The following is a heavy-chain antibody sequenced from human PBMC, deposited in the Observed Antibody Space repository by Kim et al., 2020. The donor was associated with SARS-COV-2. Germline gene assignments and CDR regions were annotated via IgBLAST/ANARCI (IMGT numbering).Heavy chain of an antibody. J-gene: IGHJ5*02. CDR2: ISGDGSST. CDR1: GFTIRNNW. V-gene: IGHV3-74*01. D-gene: IGHD6-19*01. CDR3: TTSNSGWA. Sequence: GGSLRLSCEASGFTIRNNWMFWVRQAPGKGLVWLSRISGDGSSTSYADFVKGRFTISRDNAKNTLFLQMNTVRVEDTAVYYCTTSNSGWAWGQGTLVTVS.